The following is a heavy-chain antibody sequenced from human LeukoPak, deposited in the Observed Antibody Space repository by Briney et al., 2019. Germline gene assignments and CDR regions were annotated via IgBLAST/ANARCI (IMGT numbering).Heavy chain of an antibody. CDR3: AREAGIAAAGTANWFDP. D-gene: IGHD6-13*01. Sequence: GSLRLSCAASGFTVSSNYMSWIRQPPGKGLEWIGSIYHSGSTYYNPSLKSRVTISVDTSKNQFSLKLGSVTAADTAVYYCAREAGIAAAGTANWFDPWGQGTLVTVSS. V-gene: IGHV4-38-2*02. J-gene: IGHJ5*02. CDR2: IYHSGST. CDR1: GFTVSSNY.